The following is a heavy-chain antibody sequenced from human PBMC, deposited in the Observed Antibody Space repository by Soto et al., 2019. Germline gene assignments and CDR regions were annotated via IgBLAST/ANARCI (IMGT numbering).Heavy chain of an antibody. CDR3: AKYLYDFWSGYSGGFDP. CDR2: ISWDGGST. D-gene: IGHD3-3*01. Sequence: PGGSLRLSCAASGFTFDDYTMHWVRQAPGKGLEWVSLISWDGGSTYYADSVKGRFTISRDNSKNSLYLQMNSLRTEDTALYYCAKYLYDFWSGYSGGFDPWGQGTLVTVSS. CDR1: GFTFDDYT. V-gene: IGHV3-43*01. J-gene: IGHJ5*02.